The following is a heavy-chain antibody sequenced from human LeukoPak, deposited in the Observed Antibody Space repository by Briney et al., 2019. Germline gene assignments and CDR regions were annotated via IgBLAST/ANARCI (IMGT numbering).Heavy chain of an antibody. D-gene: IGHD2-2*01. V-gene: IGHV4-4*09. CDR1: GSISGYY. CDR3: ARQKCTSASCLTKNAFDI. CDR2: IYTSGST. Sequence: NPSETLSLTCTVSGSISGYYLSWIRQPPGKGLEWIGYIYTSGSTNYNPSLESRVTISVDTSKNQFSLDLSSVTAADTVVYYCARQKCTSASCLTKNAFDIWGQGTMVTVSS. J-gene: IGHJ3*02.